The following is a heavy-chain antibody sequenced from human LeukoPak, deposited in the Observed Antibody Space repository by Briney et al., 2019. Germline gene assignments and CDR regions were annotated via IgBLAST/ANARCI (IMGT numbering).Heavy chain of an antibody. CDR1: GGSFSGYY. CDR3: ARGSWFDP. CDR2: INHSGST. V-gene: IGHV4-34*01. J-gene: IGHJ5*02. Sequence: PSETLSLTCAVYGGSFSGYYWSWIRQPPGEGLEWIGEINHSGSTNYNPSLKSRVTISVDTSKNQFSLKLSSVTAADTAVYYCARGSWFDPWGQGTLVTVSS.